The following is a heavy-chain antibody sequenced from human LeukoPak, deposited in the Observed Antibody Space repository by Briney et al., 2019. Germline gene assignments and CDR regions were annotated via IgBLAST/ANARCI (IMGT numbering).Heavy chain of an antibody. CDR2: INHGGST. CDR3: AREGRMSMGIEC. CDR1: GGSLSGYY. Sequence: PSETLSLTCAVYGGSLSGYYWSWIRQSPGKGLEWIGEINHGGSTNYNPSPKSRVTMSVDTSKNHFSLKLSSVTAADTAVYFCAREGRMSMGIECWGQGTLVTVSS. J-gene: IGHJ4*02. D-gene: IGHD4/OR15-4a*01. V-gene: IGHV4-34*01.